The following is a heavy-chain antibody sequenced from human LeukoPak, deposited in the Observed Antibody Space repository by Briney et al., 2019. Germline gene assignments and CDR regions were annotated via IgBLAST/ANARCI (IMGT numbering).Heavy chain of an antibody. J-gene: IGHJ4*02. CDR3: AKAGAYDSSGYYYYLEY. V-gene: IGHV3-30*18. CDR1: GFTFSSFG. CDR2: ISSDGNDK. D-gene: IGHD3-22*01. Sequence: PGRSLRLSCAASGFTFSSFGIHWVRQAPGKGLEWVASISSDGNDKFYVDSVEGRFTISRDNSRRTLYLQMDSLRAEDTAVYYCAKAGAYDSSGYYYYLEYWGQGTLVTVSS.